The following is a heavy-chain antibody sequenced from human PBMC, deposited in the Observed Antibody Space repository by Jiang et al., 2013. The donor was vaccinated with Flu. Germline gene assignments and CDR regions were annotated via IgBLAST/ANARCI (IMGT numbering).Heavy chain of an antibody. CDR1: GGSIRSSTYY. V-gene: IGHV4-39*01. J-gene: IGHJ4*02. CDR3: ARLYSGTRPPDY. D-gene: IGHD1-14*01. Sequence: PGLVKSSETLSLTCTVSGGSIRSSTYYWGWIRQPPGKGLEWIGSIYYSGTTYYNPSLKSRVTISVDTSKNQLSLKLNSVTAADTAVYYCARLYSGTRPPDYWGQGTLVTVSS. CDR2: IYYSGTT.